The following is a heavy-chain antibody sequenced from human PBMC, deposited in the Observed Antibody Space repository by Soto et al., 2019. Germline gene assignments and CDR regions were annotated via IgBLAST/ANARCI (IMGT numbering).Heavy chain of an antibody. CDR1: GGSISSYY. J-gene: IGHJ4*02. CDR3: AREKPRQYFDY. Sequence: QVQLQESGPGLVKPSETLSLTCTVSGGSISSYYWSWIRQPPGKGLEWIGYIYYSGSTNYNPSLKSRVTISVDTSKNQFSLKLSSVTAADTAVYYCAREKPRQYFDYWGQGTLVTVSS. V-gene: IGHV4-59*01. CDR2: IYYSGST. D-gene: IGHD1-1*01.